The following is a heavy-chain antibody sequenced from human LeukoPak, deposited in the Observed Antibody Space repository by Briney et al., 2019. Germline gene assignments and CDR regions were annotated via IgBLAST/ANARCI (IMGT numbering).Heavy chain of an antibody. CDR2: INPNSGGT. D-gene: IGHD3-9*01. V-gene: IGHV1-2*02. Sequence: EASVRVSCKASGYTFTGYYIHWVRQAPGQGLEWMGWINPNSGGTYYAQKFQGGVTVTRDTSISTAYMELSRLRSDDTAVYYCARWHYDILTGSHYGLDVWGQGTTVTVS. CDR3: ARWHYDILTGSHYGLDV. J-gene: IGHJ6*02. CDR1: GYTFTGYY.